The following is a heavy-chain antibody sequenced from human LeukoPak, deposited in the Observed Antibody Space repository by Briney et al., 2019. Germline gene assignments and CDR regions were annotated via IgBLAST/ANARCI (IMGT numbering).Heavy chain of an antibody. CDR3: ARASSPYGSGSYYPLY. J-gene: IGHJ4*02. Sequence: GRSLRLSCAASGFTFSSYGMHWVRQAPGKGLEWVAVVWYDGSNKYYADSVKGRFTISRDNSKNTLYLQMNSLRAEDTAVYYCARASSPYGSGSYYPLYWGQGTLVTVSS. D-gene: IGHD3-10*01. CDR1: GFTFSSYG. V-gene: IGHV3-33*01. CDR2: VWYDGSNK.